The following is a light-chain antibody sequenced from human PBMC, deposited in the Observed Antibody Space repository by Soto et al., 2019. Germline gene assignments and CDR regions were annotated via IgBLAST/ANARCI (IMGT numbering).Light chain of an antibody. Sequence: DIVMTQSPDSLAVSLGERATINCKSSQSVLYSSNNKNYLSWYQQRPGQPPKLLIYWASTRASGVPDRFSGSGSGTDFTLTITSLKAEDVAVYYCQQYESTPPTLGQGTKLEIK. V-gene: IGKV4-1*01. CDR1: QSVLYSSNNKNY. J-gene: IGKJ2*01. CDR2: WAS. CDR3: QQYESTPPT.